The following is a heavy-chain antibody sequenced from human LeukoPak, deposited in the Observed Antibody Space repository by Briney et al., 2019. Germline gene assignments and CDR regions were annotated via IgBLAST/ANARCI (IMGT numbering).Heavy chain of an antibody. D-gene: IGHD1-26*01. CDR2: ISGSGGGT. J-gene: IGHJ4*02. Sequence: GGSLRLSCAASGFTFSSYAMSWVRQAPGKGLEWVSAISGSGGGTYYADSVKGRFTISRDNSKNTLYLQMNSLRAEDTAVYYCAKDIVAGWELRGFDYWGQGTVVTVSS. CDR3: AKDIVAGWELRGFDY. CDR1: GFTFSSYA. V-gene: IGHV3-23*01.